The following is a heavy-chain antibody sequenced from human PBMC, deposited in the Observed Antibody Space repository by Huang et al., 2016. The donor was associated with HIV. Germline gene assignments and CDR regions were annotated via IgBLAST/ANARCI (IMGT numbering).Heavy chain of an antibody. CDR3: ARLPGSITMIRGVITDPY. J-gene: IGHJ4*02. CDR1: GGSIRSDNYY. V-gene: IGHV4-39*01. CDR2: IYYSGDT. D-gene: IGHD3-10*01. Sequence: QLQLQESGPGLVKPSETLSLTCTVSGGSIRSDNYYWGWIRQPPGKGVEWIGSIYYSGDTYENPSRKSRVTITVDRSKNQFSLKMRSVTAADTAVYYCARLPGSITMIRGVITDPYWGQGTLVTVSS.